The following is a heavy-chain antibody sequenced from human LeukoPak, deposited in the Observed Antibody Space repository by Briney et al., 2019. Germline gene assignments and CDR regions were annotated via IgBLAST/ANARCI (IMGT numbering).Heavy chain of an antibody. CDR2: IFPIFGTA. J-gene: IGHJ4*02. D-gene: IGHD3-10*01. V-gene: IGHV1-69*01. CDR3: ARDIGLRTMVRGIIIPSGFSDY. Sequence: ASVKVSCKASGGTFSSSAICWVRDALGQGLEWRGGIFPIFGTANYAQKLQARFTITADESTSTAFMELCSLTSEDTAVYYCARDIGLRTMVRGIIIPSGFSDYWSQGTLVTVSP. CDR1: GGTFSSSA.